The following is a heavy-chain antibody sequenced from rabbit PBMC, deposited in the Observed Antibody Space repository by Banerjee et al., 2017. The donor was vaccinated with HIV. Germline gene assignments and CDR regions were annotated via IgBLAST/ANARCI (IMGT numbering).Heavy chain of an antibody. J-gene: IGHJ4*01. Sequence: QSLEESGGDLVKPGASLTLTCTASGFSFSSSYWICWVRQAPGKGLEWIACIYAGSSGSTYYASWAKGRFTISKTSSTTVTLQMTSLTAADTATYFCAGHDGGSSWSIYFNLWGPGTLVTVS. CDR1: GFSFSSSYW. V-gene: IGHV1S40*01. CDR3: AGHDGGSSWSIYFNL. D-gene: IGHD8-1*01. CDR2: IYAGSSGST.